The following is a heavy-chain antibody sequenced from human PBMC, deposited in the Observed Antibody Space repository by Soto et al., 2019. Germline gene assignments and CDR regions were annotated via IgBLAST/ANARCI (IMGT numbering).Heavy chain of an antibody. J-gene: IGHJ5*02. CDR2: IIPIFGTA. V-gene: IGHV1-69*06. CDR1: GGTFSSYA. Sequence: SVKVSCKASGGTFSSYAISWVRQAPGQGLEWMGGIIPIFGTANYAQKFQGRVTITADKSTSTAYMELSSLRSEDTAVYCCARSDTIFGVGPYNWFDPWGQGTLVTVSS. D-gene: IGHD3-3*01. CDR3: ARSDTIFGVGPYNWFDP.